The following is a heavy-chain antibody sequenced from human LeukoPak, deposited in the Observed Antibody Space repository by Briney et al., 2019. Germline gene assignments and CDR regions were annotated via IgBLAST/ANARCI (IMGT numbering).Heavy chain of an antibody. D-gene: IGHD6-19*01. Sequence: GGSXXISCXGSGYSFTSYWIGWVRQVPGKGLEWMGIIYPGDSDTRYSPSFQGQVTISADKSISTAYLQWSSLKASDTAMYYCARPDSSGWLAYWGQGTLVTVSS. CDR1: GYSFTSYW. CDR2: IYPGDSDT. V-gene: IGHV5-51*01. CDR3: ARPDSSGWLAY. J-gene: IGHJ4*02.